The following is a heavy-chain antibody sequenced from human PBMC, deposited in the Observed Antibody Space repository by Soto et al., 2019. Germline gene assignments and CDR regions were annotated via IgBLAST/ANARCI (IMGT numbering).Heavy chain of an antibody. D-gene: IGHD3-3*01. V-gene: IGHV4-38-2*01. CDR2: IYHSGTN. CDR3: ARTENGGYYQH. J-gene: IGHJ1*01. CDR1: VDSISSGYY. Sequence: SETLSFTCAVSVDSISSGYYWAWIRHPPGKGLDWFGSIYHSGTNYYNPSLKGRVTISLDTSKNHFPLKLSSVTAADSAVYHCARTENGGYYQHFGQGTVVTISS.